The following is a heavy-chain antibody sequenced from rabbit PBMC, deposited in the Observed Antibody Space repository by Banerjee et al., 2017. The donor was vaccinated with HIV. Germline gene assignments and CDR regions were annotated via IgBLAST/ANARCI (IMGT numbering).Heavy chain of an antibody. D-gene: IGHD6-1*01. J-gene: IGHJ4*01. Sequence: QEQLVESGGGLVQPEGSLTLTCKASGFSFSSGYDMCWVRQAPGKGLEWIACIYTGDGVTYYASWAKGRFTISKTSSTTVTVQMTSLTAADTATYFCVRDAGYAAYGYVDLNLWGPGTLVTVS. CDR3: VRDAGYAAYGYVDLNL. CDR2: IYTGDGVT. V-gene: IGHV1S45*01. CDR1: GFSFSSGYD.